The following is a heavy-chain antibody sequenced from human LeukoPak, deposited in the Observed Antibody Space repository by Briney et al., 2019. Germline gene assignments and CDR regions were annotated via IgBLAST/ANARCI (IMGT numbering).Heavy chain of an antibody. J-gene: IGHJ4*02. Sequence: GGSLRLSCAASGFTVSSNYMSWVRQAPGKGLEWVAVIWYDGSNKYYADSVKGRFTISRDNSKNTLYLQMNSLRAEDTAVYYCARGGVVVVPAAKLDYWGQGTLVTVSS. CDR2: IWYDGSNK. D-gene: IGHD2-2*01. V-gene: IGHV3-33*08. CDR3: ARGGVVVVPAAKLDY. CDR1: GFTVSSNY.